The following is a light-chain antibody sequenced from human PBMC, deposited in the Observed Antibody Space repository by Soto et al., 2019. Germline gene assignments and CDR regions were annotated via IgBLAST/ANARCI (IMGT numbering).Light chain of an antibody. CDR2: GAS. Sequence: EIVMTQSPATLSVSPGERATLSCRASQSVSSDLAWYQQKPGQAPRLLIYGASTRATGIPARFSGSGSGTEFTLIISSLQSEDFAVYYCQQYNDWPRHTFGQGTKLEIK. CDR3: QQYNDWPRHT. J-gene: IGKJ2*01. CDR1: QSVSSD. V-gene: IGKV3-15*01.